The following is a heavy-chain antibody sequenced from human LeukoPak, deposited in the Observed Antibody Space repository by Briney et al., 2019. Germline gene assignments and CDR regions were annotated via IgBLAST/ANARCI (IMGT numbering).Heavy chain of an antibody. CDR3: ARDLTGAVFDF. Sequence: GGSLRLSCAASGFTFSGYWMHWVRQAPGKGLVCVSRITSDGNSTSYADSVRGRFTISRDNAKNTVYLQMNSLRAEDTAVYYCARDLTGAVFDFWGQGTLVTVSS. J-gene: IGHJ4*02. V-gene: IGHV3-74*01. CDR1: GFTFSGYW. D-gene: IGHD1-26*01. CDR2: ITSDGNST.